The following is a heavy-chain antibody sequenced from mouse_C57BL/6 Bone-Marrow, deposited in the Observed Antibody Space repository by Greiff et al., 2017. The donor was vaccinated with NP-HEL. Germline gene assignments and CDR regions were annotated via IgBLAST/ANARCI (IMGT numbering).Heavy chain of an antibody. CDR1: GFTFSSYG. CDR2: ISSGGSYT. J-gene: IGHJ2*01. V-gene: IGHV5-6*02. D-gene: IGHD2-10*02. CDR3: ARLYGQYYFDY. Sequence: DVKLVESGGDLVKPGGSLKLSCAASGFTFSSYGMSWVRQTPDKRLEWVATISSGGSYTYYPDSVKGRFTISRDNAKNTLYLQMSSLKSEDTAMYYCARLYGQYYFDYWGQGTTLTVSS.